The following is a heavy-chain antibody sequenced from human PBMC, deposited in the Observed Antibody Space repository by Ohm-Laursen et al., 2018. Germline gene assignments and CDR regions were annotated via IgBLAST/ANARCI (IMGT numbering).Heavy chain of an antibody. J-gene: IGHJ4*02. CDR1: GFTFSSYD. D-gene: IGHD3-16*01. Sequence: SLRLSCTASGFTFSSYDMNWVRQAPGKGLEWVSYISSSGSTIHYADSVKGRFTISRDNAKNSLYLQMNSLRAEDTAVYHCARDPVRGLTDYWGQGTLVTVSS. CDR3: ARDPVRGLTDY. V-gene: IGHV3-48*03. CDR2: ISSSGSTI.